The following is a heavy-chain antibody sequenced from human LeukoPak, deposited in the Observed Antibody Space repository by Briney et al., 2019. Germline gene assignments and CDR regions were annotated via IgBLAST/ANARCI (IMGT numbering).Heavy chain of an antibody. CDR2: MNPNSGNT. CDR3: ARVRDYDFWSGYSAFDY. Sequence: GASVKVSCKASGYTFTGYYMHWVRQAPGQGLEWMGWMNPNSGNTGYAQKFQGRVTITRNTSISTAYMELSSLRSEDTAVYYCARVRDYDFWSGYSAFDYWGQGTLVTVSS. CDR1: GYTFTGYY. D-gene: IGHD3-3*01. V-gene: IGHV1-8*03. J-gene: IGHJ4*02.